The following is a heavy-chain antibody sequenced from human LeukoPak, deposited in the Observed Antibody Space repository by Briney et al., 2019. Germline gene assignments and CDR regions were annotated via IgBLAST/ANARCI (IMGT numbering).Heavy chain of an antibody. CDR2: ISSSSSYI. CDR3: ARVWDIVVVPAAGYNWFDP. CDR1: GFTFSSYS. V-gene: IGHV3-21*01. J-gene: IGHJ5*02. Sequence: GGSLRLSCAASGFTFSSYSMNWVRQAPGKGLEWVSSISSSSSYIYYADSVKGRFTISRDNAKNSLYLQMNSLRAEDTAVYYCARVWDIVVVPAAGYNWFDPWGQGTLVTVSS. D-gene: IGHD2-2*01.